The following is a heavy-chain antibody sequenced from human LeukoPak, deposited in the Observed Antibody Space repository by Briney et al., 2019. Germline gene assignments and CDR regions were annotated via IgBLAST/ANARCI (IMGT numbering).Heavy chain of an antibody. V-gene: IGHV3-30*04. Sequence: SGRSLRLSCAASGFTFSSYAMHWVRQAPGKGLEWVAVISYDGSNKYYADSVKGRFTISRDNSKNTLYLQMNSLRAEDTAVYYCARDRGVWFGELLGYYGMDVWGQGTTVTVSS. CDR2: ISYDGSNK. J-gene: IGHJ6*02. D-gene: IGHD3-10*01. CDR1: GFTFSSYA. CDR3: ARDRGVWFGELLGYYGMDV.